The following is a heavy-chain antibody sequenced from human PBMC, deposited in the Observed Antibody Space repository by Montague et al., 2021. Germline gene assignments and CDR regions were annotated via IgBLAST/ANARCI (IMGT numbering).Heavy chain of an antibody. CDR1: GGSLSEYY. Sequence: SETLSLTCGVYGGSLSEYYWTWIRQSPEKGLEWIGEVRHIGSTNYNPSLKSRVTMSVDKSKNQFSLKLRSVTAADTALYYCASDRGPFDYWGQGTVVTVSS. D-gene: IGHD3-10*01. J-gene: IGHJ4*02. V-gene: IGHV4-34*01. CDR3: ASDRGPFDY. CDR2: VRHIGST.